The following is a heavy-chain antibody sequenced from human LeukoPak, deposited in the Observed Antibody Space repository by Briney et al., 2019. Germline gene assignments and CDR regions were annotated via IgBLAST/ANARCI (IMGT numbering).Heavy chain of an antibody. CDR2: IKPDGSEK. CDR3: ARGQLADIY. Sequence: PGGSLRLSCAASGFTFRTYWMSWVRQTPGKGLEWVAKIKPDGSEKSYVDSVKGRFTISRDNAKTSVYLQMNSLRVEDTAVYYRARGQLADIYWGQGALVTVSS. D-gene: IGHD2-2*01. CDR1: GFTFRTYW. V-gene: IGHV3-7*01. J-gene: IGHJ4*02.